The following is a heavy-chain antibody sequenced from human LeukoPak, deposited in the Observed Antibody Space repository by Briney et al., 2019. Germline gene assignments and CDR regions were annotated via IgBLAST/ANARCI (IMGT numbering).Heavy chain of an antibody. CDR3: ARGPQTYYDILTGLSF. J-gene: IGHJ4*02. CDR1: GGSFSGYY. CDR2: INHSGST. Sequence: SETLSLTCAVYGGSFSGYYWSWIRQPPGKGLEWIGEINHSGSTNYNPSLKSRVTISGDTSKKQFSLKLSSVTAADTAVYYCARGPQTYYDILTGLSFWGQGTLITVSS. D-gene: IGHD3-9*01. V-gene: IGHV4-34*01.